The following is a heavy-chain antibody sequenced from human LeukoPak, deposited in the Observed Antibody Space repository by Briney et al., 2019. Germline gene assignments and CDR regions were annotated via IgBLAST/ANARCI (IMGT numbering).Heavy chain of an antibody. CDR3: ARLRGDSSSWYKGGVNYFDY. D-gene: IGHD6-13*01. CDR2: IYYSGST. J-gene: IGHJ4*02. Sequence: SETLSLTCTVSGGSISSYYWSWIRQPPGKGLEWIGYIYYSGSTIYNPSLKSRVTISVDTSKNQFSLKLSPVTAADTAVYYCARLRGDSSSWYKGGVNYFDYWGQGTLVTVSS. CDR1: GGSISSYY. V-gene: IGHV4-59*01.